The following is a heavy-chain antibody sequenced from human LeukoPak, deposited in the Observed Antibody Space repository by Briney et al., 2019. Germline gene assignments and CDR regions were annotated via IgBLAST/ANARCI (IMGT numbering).Heavy chain of an antibody. CDR1: GFTVSSNY. CDR2: IYSGGST. Sequence: PGGSLRLSCAASGFTVSSNYMSWVRQAPGKGLEWVSVIYSGGSTYYADSVKGRFTISRDNSKNTLYLQMNSLRAEDTAVYYCARMDQAYYYDSSGYLFDYWGQGTLVTVSS. D-gene: IGHD3-22*01. CDR3: ARMDQAYYYDSSGYLFDY. J-gene: IGHJ4*02. V-gene: IGHV3-66*01.